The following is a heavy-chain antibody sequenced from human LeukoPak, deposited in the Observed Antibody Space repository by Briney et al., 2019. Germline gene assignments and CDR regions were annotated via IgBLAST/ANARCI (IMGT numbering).Heavy chain of an antibody. D-gene: IGHD2-15*01. Sequence: ASVKVSCKVSGYTLTELSMHWVRQAPGKGLEWMGGFDPEDGETIYAQKFQGRVTMTEDTSASTAYMELRSLISDDTAVYYCVRDIGQDIVAVVDAPSFDYWGQGTLVTVSS. J-gene: IGHJ4*02. CDR2: FDPEDGET. CDR1: GYTLTELS. CDR3: VRDIGQDIVAVVDAPSFDY. V-gene: IGHV1-24*01.